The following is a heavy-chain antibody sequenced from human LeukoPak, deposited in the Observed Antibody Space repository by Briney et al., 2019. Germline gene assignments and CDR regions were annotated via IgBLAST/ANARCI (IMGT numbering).Heavy chain of an antibody. Sequence: SVRGRFIISRDNARNALYLQMNSLRPEDTGVYYCVRDWNYHFDYWGPGSLVTVSS. J-gene: IGHJ4*02. V-gene: IGHV3-48*01. CDR3: VRDWNYHFDY. D-gene: IGHD1-7*01.